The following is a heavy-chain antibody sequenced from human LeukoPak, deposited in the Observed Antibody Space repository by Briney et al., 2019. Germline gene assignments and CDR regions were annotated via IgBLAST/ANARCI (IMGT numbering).Heavy chain of an antibody. CDR1: GYSFTSYW. CDR2: IYPGDSDT. D-gene: IGHD4-17*01. V-gene: IGHV5-51*01. CDR3: ARHSFDYGRAFDI. J-gene: IGHJ3*02. Sequence: GESLKISCKGSGYSFTSYWIGWVRQMPGKGLEWMGIIYPGDSDTRYSPSFQGQVTISADKSISTAYLQWSSLKASDTAMYYCARHSFDYGRAFDIWGQGTMVTVSS.